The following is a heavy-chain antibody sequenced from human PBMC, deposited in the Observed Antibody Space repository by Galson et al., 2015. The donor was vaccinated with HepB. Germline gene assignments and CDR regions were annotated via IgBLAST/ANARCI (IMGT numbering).Heavy chain of an antibody. Sequence: SVKVSCKASGGTFSSYSISWVRQAPGQGPEWMGGIVPIFGAANYAQKFRGRVTITADESTNTAFMELSSLRSEDTAVYYCASTVVAGTMAYYYYYMDVWGKGTTVTVSS. D-gene: IGHD6-19*01. V-gene: IGHV1-69*13. J-gene: IGHJ6*03. CDR3: ASTVVAGTMAYYYYYMDV. CDR1: GGTFSSYS. CDR2: IVPIFGAA.